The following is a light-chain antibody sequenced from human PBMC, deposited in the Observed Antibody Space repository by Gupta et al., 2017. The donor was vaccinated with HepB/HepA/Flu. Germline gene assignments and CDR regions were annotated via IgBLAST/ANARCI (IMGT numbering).Light chain of an antibody. CDR2: GAS. CDR3: QQYNNWPPIT. J-gene: IGKJ4*01. V-gene: IGKV3-15*01. Sequence: EIVMTQSPATLSVSPGERATLSCRASQSVSSNLAWYQQKPGQAPRLLIYGASTSDTGIPARFSGSGSGTEFTLTISSRQSEDFAVYYCQQYNNWPPITFGGGTKVEIK. CDR1: QSVSSN.